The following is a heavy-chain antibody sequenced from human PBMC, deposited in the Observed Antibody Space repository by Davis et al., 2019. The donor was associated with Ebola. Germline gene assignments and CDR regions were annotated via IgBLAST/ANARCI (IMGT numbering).Heavy chain of an antibody. CDR2: IYSSGST. D-gene: IGHD2-8*01. Sequence: PSETLSLTCTVSGGAVSSGGYFWASILQPPGRGLEWIGYIYSSGSTSFSPSLKSRVTISRDMSKNQFSLNLRFVTAADTAVYYCARVGDFQGVYWGQGALVTVSS. CDR3: ARVGDFQGVY. CDR1: GGAVSSGGYF. J-gene: IGHJ4*02. V-gene: IGHV4-61*08.